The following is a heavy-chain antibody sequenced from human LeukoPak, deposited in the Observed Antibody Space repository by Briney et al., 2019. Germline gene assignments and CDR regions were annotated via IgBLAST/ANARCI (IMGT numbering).Heavy chain of an antibody. CDR2: IGTAGDT. CDR1: GFTFSSYD. D-gene: IGHD2-21*01. V-gene: IGHV3-13*01. CDR3: ARVIAPSPFDQGDYYMDV. J-gene: IGHJ6*03. Sequence: PGGSLRLSCAASGFTFSSYDMHWVRQATGKGLEWVSAIGTAGDTYYPGSVKGRFTISRENAKNSLYLQMNSLRAGDTAVYYCARVIAPSPFDQGDYYMDVWGTGTTVTVSS.